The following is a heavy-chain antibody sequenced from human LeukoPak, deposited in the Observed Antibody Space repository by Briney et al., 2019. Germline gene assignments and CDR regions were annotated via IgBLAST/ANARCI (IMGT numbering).Heavy chain of an antibody. Sequence: ASVKVSCKASGYTFTSYDINWVRQATGQGLGWMGWMNPNSGNTGYAQKFQGRVTMTRDTSISTAYMELSRLRSDDTAVYYCARAIYDYYGSGSGWFDPWGQGTLVTVSS. D-gene: IGHD3-10*01. CDR2: MNPNSGNT. CDR1: GYTFTSYD. V-gene: IGHV1-8*01. J-gene: IGHJ5*02. CDR3: ARAIYDYYGSGSGWFDP.